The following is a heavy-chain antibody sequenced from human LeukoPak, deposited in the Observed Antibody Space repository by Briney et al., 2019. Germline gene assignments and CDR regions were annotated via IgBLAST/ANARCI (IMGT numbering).Heavy chain of an antibody. J-gene: IGHJ5*02. CDR3: AGEVGGSWFDP. Sequence: SETLSLTCTVSGGSISSGSHYWSWIRQPAGKGLEWIGRIYSSGNTNYNPSLKSRFTISLDTSKNQFSLNLSSVTAADTAVYYCAGEVGGSWFDPWGLGTLVTVSS. V-gene: IGHV4-61*02. D-gene: IGHD1-26*01. CDR2: IYSSGNT. CDR1: GGSISSGSHY.